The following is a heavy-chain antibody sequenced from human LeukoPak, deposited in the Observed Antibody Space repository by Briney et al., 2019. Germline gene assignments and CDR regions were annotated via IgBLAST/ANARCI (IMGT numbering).Heavy chain of an antibody. J-gene: IGHJ4*02. V-gene: IGHV3-30*02. CDR3: ARGVGAPGLYYFDY. D-gene: IGHD1-26*01. CDR1: GFTFSSYG. Sequence: GGSLRLSCAASGFTFSSYGMHWVRQAPGKGLEWVAFIRYDGSNKYYADSVKGRFTISRNNSKNTLYLQMNRLRAEDTAVYYCARGVGAPGLYYFDYWGQGTLVTVSS. CDR2: IRYDGSNK.